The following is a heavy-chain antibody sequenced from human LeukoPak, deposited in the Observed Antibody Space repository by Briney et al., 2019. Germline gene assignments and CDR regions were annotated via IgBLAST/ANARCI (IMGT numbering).Heavy chain of an antibody. J-gene: IGHJ4*02. V-gene: IGHV4-39*01. D-gene: IGHD5-18*01. CDR1: GGSISSSSYY. CDR3: ARRGWRVDAAMAFDY. CDR2: IYYSGST. Sequence: PSETLSLTCTVSGGSISSSSYYWGWIRQPPGKGLEWIGSIYYSGSTYYNPSLKSRVTISVDTYKNQFSLKLSSVTAADTAVYYCARRGWRVDAAMAFDYWGQGTLVTVSS.